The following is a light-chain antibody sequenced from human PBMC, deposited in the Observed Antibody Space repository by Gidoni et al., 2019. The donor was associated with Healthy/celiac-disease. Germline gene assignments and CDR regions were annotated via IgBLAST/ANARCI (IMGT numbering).Light chain of an antibody. CDR2: GAS. CDR1: QSASSSY. Sequence: ELVLTQSPGNLSLSPGERATLSCRASQSASSSYLAWYQQKPGQAPRLLIYGASSRATGIPDRFSGSGSGTEFTLTISRLEPEDFAVYYCQQYGSSPLTFGGGTKVEIK. J-gene: IGKJ4*01. V-gene: IGKV3-20*01. CDR3: QQYGSSPLT.